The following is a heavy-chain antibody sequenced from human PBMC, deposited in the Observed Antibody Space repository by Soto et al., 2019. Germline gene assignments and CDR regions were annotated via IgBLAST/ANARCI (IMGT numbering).Heavy chain of an antibody. CDR3: ARAVGSYDFWSGYYTYYYYGMDV. CDR2: ISYDGSNK. V-gene: IGHV3-30-3*01. D-gene: IGHD3-3*01. CDR1: GFTFSSYA. Sequence: GGSLRLSCAASGFTFSSYAMHWVRQAPGKGLEWVAVISYDGSNKYYADSVKGRFTISRDNSKNTLYLQMNSLRAEDTAVYYCARAVGSYDFWSGYYTYYYYGMDVWGQGTTVTVAS. J-gene: IGHJ6*02.